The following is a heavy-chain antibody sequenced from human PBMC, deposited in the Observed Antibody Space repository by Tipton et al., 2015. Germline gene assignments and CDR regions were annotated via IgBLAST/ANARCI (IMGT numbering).Heavy chain of an antibody. CDR3: ARPRGPMIREAFDI. D-gene: IGHD3-10*01. Sequence: LRLSCTVSGGSVSSGSYYWSWIRQPPGKGLEWIGYISFSDTTHYNPSLKSRITISLNTSKNQFSLNLSSLTAADTAIYYCARPRGPMIREAFDIWGQGTMVTVSS. V-gene: IGHV4-61*01. J-gene: IGHJ3*02. CDR2: ISFSDTT. CDR1: GGSVSSGSYY.